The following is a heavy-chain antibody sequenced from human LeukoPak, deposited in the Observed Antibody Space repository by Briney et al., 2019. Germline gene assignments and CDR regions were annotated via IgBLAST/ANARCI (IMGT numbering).Heavy chain of an antibody. Sequence: GGSLRLSCVASGFSFSRYGMHWVRQAPGKGLEWVAVISFDGNEKYYADFVKGRSTISTDIFKNTLYLEMNSLRADDTAMYYCARAQLEYCSTTSCYVFDSWGQGTLVTVSS. CDR1: GFSFSRYG. J-gene: IGHJ4*02. D-gene: IGHD2-2*01. CDR3: ARAQLEYCSTTSCYVFDS. V-gene: IGHV3-30*19. CDR2: ISFDGNEK.